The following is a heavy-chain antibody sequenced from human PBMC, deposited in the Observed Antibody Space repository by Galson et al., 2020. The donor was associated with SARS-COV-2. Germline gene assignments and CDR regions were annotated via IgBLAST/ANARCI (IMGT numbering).Heavy chain of an antibody. CDR2: IYPDNSDT. J-gene: IGHJ4*02. Sequence: GESLKISCKGSGYSFTNYWIGWVRQMPGKGLEWMGIIYPDNSDTRYSPSFQGQVTISADKAIRTAYLQWRSLKASDTAMYYCARGMDTIMVTDFDSWGQGTLVTVSS. V-gene: IGHV5-51*01. CDR1: GYSFTNYW. CDR3: ARGMDTIMVTDFDS. D-gene: IGHD5-18*01.